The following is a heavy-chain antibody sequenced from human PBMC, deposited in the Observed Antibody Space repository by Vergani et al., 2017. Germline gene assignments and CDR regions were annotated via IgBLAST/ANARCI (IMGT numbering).Heavy chain of an antibody. D-gene: IGHD2-21*02. V-gene: IGHV4-59*11. CDR3: ARGPGSKTDFDY. J-gene: IGHJ4*02. CDR2: IHYRGST. CDR1: GGSISSHY. Sequence: QVQLQESGPGLVKPSETLSLTCTVSGGSISSHYWSWTRHPPGKGLEWIGYIHYRGSTNNNPSLESRVTISVDTSKNQFSLKLSSVTAADTAVYYCARGPGSKTDFDYWGQGTLVTVSS.